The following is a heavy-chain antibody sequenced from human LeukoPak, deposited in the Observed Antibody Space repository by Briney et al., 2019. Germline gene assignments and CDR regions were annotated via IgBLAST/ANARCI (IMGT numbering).Heavy chain of an antibody. V-gene: IGHV3-30*03. CDR2: ISYDGSNK. D-gene: IGHD6-19*01. CDR3: AHSGDSYSSGWNYFDY. J-gene: IGHJ4*02. CDR1: GFTFSSYG. Sequence: RTGGSLRLSCAASGFTFSSYGMHWVRQAPGKGLGWVAVISYDGSNKYYADSVKGRFTISRDNSKNTLYLQMNSLRAEDTAVYYCAHSGDSYSSGWNYFDYWGQGTLVTVSS.